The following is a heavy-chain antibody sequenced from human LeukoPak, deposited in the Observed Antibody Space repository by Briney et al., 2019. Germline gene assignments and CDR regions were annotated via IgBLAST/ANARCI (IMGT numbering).Heavy chain of an antibody. D-gene: IGHD3-3*01. V-gene: IGHV3-7*01. CDR1: GFTFSSYW. CDR2: IKQDGSEK. J-gene: IGHJ4*02. Sequence: GGSLRLSCAASGFTFSSYWMNWVRQAPGKGLEWVANIKQDGSEKYYVDSVKGRFTISRDNAKNSLYLQMNSLRAEDTAVYYCARESVLRFSEWFPSEPFDYWGQGTLVSVSS. CDR3: ARESVLRFSEWFPSEPFDY.